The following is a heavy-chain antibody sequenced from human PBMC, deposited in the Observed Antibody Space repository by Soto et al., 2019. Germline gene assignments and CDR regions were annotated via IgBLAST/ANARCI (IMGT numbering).Heavy chain of an antibody. Sequence: SETLSLTCTVSGGSISSGDYYWSWIRQPPGKGLEWIGYIYYSGSTYYNPSLKSRVTISVDTSKNQFSLKLSSVTAADTAVYYCARSITMINRDSSTSFDYWGRGTQVTVSS. CDR2: IYYSGST. D-gene: IGHD3-22*01. J-gene: IGHJ4*02. CDR1: GGSISSGDYY. CDR3: ARSITMINRDSSTSFDY. V-gene: IGHV4-30-4*01.